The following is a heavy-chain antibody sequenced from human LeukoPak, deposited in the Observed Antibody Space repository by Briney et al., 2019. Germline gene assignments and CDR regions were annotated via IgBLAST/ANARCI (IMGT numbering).Heavy chain of an antibody. CDR2: IHYSGIT. CDR1: GGSISSSNYY. V-gene: IGHV4-39*07. Sequence: SETLSLTCTVSGGSISSSNYYWGWIRQPPGKGLEWIGTIHYSGITYYNPSLRSRVTISADTSKNQFSLRLTSVTAADTALYYCARSRYGNTNTNYYMDVWGKGTTVTVSS. CDR3: ARSRYGNTNTNYYMDV. D-gene: IGHD2-2*01. J-gene: IGHJ6*03.